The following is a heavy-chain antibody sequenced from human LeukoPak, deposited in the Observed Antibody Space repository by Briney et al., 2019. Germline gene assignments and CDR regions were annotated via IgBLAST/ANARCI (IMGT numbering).Heavy chain of an antibody. CDR3: ACTTVFERGYYFDY. V-gene: IGHV4-59*01. D-gene: IGHD4-11*01. J-gene: IGHJ4*02. Sequence: PSETLSLTCTVSGGSISSYYWSWSRQPPRPGLEWIGYIYYSWSTNYNPSLKSRVTISVDTSKNKYYLKLSSITATDTAVSDCACTTVFERGYYFDYWGQGTLVTVSS. CDR1: GGSISSYY. CDR2: IYYSWST.